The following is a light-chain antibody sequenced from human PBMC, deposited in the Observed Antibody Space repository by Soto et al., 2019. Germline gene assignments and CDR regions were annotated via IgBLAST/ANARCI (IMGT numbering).Light chain of an antibody. CDR1: RSDVGGYNF. V-gene: IGLV2-8*01. J-gene: IGLJ1*01. CDR2: EVS. CDR3: SSYAGSNNFGV. Sequence: QSALTQPPSASGSPGQSVTISCTGTRSDVGGYNFVSWYQQHPGKAPKLMIYEVSERPSGVPDRFSGSKSGNTASLTVSGLQAEDEADYYCSSYAGSNNFGVFGTGTKLTVL.